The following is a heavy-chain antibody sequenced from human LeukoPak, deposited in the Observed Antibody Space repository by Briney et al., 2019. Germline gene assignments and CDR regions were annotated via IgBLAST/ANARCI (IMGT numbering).Heavy chain of an antibody. CDR3: ARFIVGATYFDY. CDR2: INPSGGST. J-gene: IGHJ4*02. V-gene: IGHV1-46*01. D-gene: IGHD1-26*01. CDR1: GYTFTSYY. Sequence: ASVKVSCKASGYTFTSYYMHWVRQAPGQGLEWMGIINPSGGSTSYAQKFQGRVTMTRDTSTSTVYMELSGLRSEDTAVYYCARFIVGATYFDYWGQGTLVTVSS.